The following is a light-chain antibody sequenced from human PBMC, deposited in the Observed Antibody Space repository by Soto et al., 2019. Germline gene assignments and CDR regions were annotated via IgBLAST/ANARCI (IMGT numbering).Light chain of an antibody. J-gene: IGKJ4*01. CDR2: AAS. CDR3: QQYKSFSLT. V-gene: IGKV1-17*01. CDR1: QDIRND. Sequence: IQMTQSPSSLSASVGDRVTITCRASQDIRNDLGWFQQKPGKAPKVLIYAASSLQSGVPSRFSGSGSGTEFSLTISSLQPDDFATYYCQQYKSFSLTFGGGTRVEVK.